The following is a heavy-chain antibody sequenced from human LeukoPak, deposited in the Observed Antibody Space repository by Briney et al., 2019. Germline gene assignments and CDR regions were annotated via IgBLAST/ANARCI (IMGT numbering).Heavy chain of an antibody. V-gene: IGHV1-2*04. D-gene: IGHD2-15*01. CDR3: ARDGSDLACGSCYDY. Sequence: GASVKVSCKASGYTFTGYYMHWVRQAPGQGLEWMGWINPSSGGTNYAQKFQGWVTMTRDTSISTAYMELSRLRSDDTAVYYCARDGSDLACGSCYDYWGQGTLVTVSS. CDR2: INPSSGGT. J-gene: IGHJ4*02. CDR1: GYTFTGYY.